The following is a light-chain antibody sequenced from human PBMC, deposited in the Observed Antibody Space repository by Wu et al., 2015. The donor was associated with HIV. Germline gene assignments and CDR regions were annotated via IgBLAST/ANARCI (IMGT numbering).Light chain of an antibody. V-gene: IGKV3-11*01. Sequence: EIVLTQSPATLALSPGERVTLSCRASQSITISLAWYQQTPGQAPRLLIYDASNGATGIPARFSGSGSGTDFTLTISSLEPEDFAIYYCQQRRSWPVTFGGGTKVEI. CDR3: QQRRSWPVT. CDR2: DAS. J-gene: IGKJ4*01. CDR1: QSITIS.